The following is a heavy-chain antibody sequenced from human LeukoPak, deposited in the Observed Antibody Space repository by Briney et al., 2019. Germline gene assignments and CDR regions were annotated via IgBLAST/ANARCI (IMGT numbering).Heavy chain of an antibody. D-gene: IGHD2-21*02. CDR2: ISSSSSYI. CDR3: ARDLYCGGDCSLGYFDL. Sequence: GGSLRLSCAASGFSFSTYSMNWVRQAPGKGLEWVSSISSSSSYIYYADSVEGRFTISRDNAKNSLYLQMNSLRAEDTAVYYCARDLYCGGDCSLGYFDLWGRGTLVTVSS. V-gene: IGHV3-21*06. J-gene: IGHJ2*01. CDR1: GFSFSTYS.